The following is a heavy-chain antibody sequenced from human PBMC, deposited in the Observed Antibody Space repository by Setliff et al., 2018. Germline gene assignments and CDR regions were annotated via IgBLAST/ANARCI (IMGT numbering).Heavy chain of an antibody. CDR3: AKGGGRYHSDS. D-gene: IGHD1-1*01. V-gene: IGHV4-38-2*02. J-gene: IGHJ4*02. CDR2: IYHDGNEKYTPSV. Sequence: PSETLSLTCTVSDFSVGSVYYWGWIRQSPGKGLEWIGEIYHDGNEKYTPSVHYSPSLKSRVTISIDKSNNQFSLKLTSMTAADTAVYYCAKGGGRYHSDSWGQGSLVTVSS. CDR1: DFSVGSVYY.